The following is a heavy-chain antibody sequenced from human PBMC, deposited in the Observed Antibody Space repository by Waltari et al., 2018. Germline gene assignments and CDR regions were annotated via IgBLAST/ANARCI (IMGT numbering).Heavy chain of an antibody. CDR2: ISKEGRKE. CDR1: GFMFRGYG. V-gene: IGHV3-30*18. J-gene: IGHJ6*02. CDR3: AKADGNPWNFEYYGMDV. Sequence: QVHLMESGGGVVQPGRSLRLSCAASGFMFRGYGMHWVRQAPGKGVEWVEVISKEGRKEYYGDAVKGRFNISRDNSKNIGYLQMNSLRGDDTAVYHCAKADGNPWNFEYYGMDVWGPGTTVTVSS. D-gene: IGHD3-16*01.